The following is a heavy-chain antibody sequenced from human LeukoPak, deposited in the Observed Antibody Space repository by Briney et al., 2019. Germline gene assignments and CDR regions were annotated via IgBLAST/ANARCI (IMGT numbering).Heavy chain of an antibody. V-gene: IGHV1-18*01. CDR2: ISAYNGNT. Sequence: ASVKVSCKASGYTFTSYGISWVRQAPRQGLEWMGWISAYNGNTNYAQKLQGRVTMTTDTSTSTAYMELRSLRSDDTAVYYCAISTGYSSSWFPLNFDYWGQGTLVTVSS. CDR1: GYTFTSYG. J-gene: IGHJ4*02. CDR3: AISTGYSSSWFPLNFDY. D-gene: IGHD6-13*01.